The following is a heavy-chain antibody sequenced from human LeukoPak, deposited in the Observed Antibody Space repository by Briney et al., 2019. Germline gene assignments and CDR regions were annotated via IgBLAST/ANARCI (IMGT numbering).Heavy chain of an antibody. Sequence: GGSLRLSCAASGFTFSYAWMSWVRQAPGKGLEWVGRIKSKTDGGTTDYAAPVKGRFTISRDDSKSTLFLQMNSLKIEDTGVYYCTASLQYWGQGTLVTVAS. CDR1: GFTFSYAW. CDR3: TASLQY. CDR2: IKSKTDGGTT. J-gene: IGHJ1*01. V-gene: IGHV3-15*01.